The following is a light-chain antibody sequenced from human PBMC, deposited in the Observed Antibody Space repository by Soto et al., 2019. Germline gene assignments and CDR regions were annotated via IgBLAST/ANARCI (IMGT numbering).Light chain of an antibody. J-gene: IGLJ2*01. CDR3: AAWDDSLNVVV. V-gene: IGLV1-44*01. CDR1: SSNIGSKT. CDR2: SDN. Sequence: QSVLTQPPSASGTPGQRVTISCSGSSSNIGSKTVNWYQQVPGTAPTLLIYSDNRRPSGVPDRFSGSKSGTSASLAISGLQSEDEADYYCAAWDDSLNVVVFVGGTKLTVL.